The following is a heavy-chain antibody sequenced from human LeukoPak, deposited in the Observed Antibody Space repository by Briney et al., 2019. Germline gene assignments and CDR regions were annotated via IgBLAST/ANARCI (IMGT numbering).Heavy chain of an antibody. Sequence: ASVKVSCKASGYTFTGHFMHWVRQAPGQGLEWMGWINPNNGGTNFAQKFQGRVTLTRDTSISTMYMELSRLRSDDTAVYYCARDYYGSSGQGTFDIWGQGTMVTVSS. V-gene: IGHV1-2*02. CDR3: ARDYYGSSGQGTFDI. D-gene: IGHD3-22*01. J-gene: IGHJ3*02. CDR1: GYTFTGHF. CDR2: INPNNGGT.